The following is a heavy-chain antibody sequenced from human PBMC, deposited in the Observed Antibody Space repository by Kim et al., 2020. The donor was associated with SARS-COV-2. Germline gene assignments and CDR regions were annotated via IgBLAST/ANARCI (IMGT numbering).Heavy chain of an antibody. Sequence: PSLKSRVTISVDTSKNQFSLKLSSVTAADTAVYYCARVIGDYFPYYFDYWGQGTLVTVSS. V-gene: IGHV4-59*01. CDR3: ARVIGDYFPYYFDY. J-gene: IGHJ4*02. D-gene: IGHD4-17*01.